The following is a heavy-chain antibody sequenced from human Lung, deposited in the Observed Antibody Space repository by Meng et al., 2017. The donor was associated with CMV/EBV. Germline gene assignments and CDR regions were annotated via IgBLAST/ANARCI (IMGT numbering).Heavy chain of an antibody. D-gene: IGHD5-24*01. V-gene: IGHV4-31*03. CDR2: IYYTGST. CDR3: AREAGRDGYATPKFDY. CDR1: GGSIGSGGYY. J-gene: IGHJ4*02. Sequence: EAGPGRGKPIQARSLTCTSSGGSIGSGGYYWSWIRQHPGKGLEWIGYIYYTGSTFYNPSLKSRVTISVDTSKNQFSLKLIPATAADTAVYYCAREAGRDGYATPKFDYWGQGTLVTVSS.